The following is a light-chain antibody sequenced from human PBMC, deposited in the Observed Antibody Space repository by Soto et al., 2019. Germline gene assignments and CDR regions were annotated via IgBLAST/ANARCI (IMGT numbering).Light chain of an antibody. CDR2: DAS. CDR1: QSVSSY. J-gene: IGKJ3*01. Sequence: EIVLTQSPATLSLSPGERATLSCRASQSVSSYLAWYQQKPGQAPRLLIYDASNRATGIPARFSGSGSGTDFTRTTSSLEPEDFAVYYWQQRSYWPCTFGPGTQVDIK. CDR3: QQRSYWPCT. V-gene: IGKV3-11*01.